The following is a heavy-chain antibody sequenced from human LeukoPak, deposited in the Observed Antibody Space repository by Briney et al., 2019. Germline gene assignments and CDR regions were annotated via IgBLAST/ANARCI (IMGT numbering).Heavy chain of an antibody. CDR3: ATHGTYCGGDCYSYF. Sequence: ASVKVSCKASGYIFINYGIKWVRQAPGQGLEWMGWISPFNGNTNYAQKLQGRVTMTTDTSTSTAYMELRSLTSDDTAVYYCATHGTYCGGDCYSYFWGHGTLITVSS. CDR2: ISPFNGNT. V-gene: IGHV1-18*01. D-gene: IGHD2-21*01. CDR1: GYIFINYG. J-gene: IGHJ4*01.